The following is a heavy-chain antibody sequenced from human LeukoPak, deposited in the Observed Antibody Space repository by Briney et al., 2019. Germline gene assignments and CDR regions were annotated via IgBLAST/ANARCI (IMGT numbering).Heavy chain of an antibody. D-gene: IGHD3-3*01. J-gene: IGHJ4*02. CDR3: AKDRRHYDFWSGPFDY. CDR2: ISGSGGST. CDR1: GFTFSSYA. V-gene: IGHV3-23*01. Sequence: GGSLRLSCAASGFTFSSYAMSWVRQAPGKGLEWVSAISGSGGSTYYADSVKGRFTISRDNSKNTLYLQMNSLRAEDTAVYYCAKDRRHYDFWSGPFDYWGQGTLVTVSS.